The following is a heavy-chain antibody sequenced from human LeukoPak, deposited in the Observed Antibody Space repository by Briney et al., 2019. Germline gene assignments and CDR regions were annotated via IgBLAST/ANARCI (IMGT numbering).Heavy chain of an antibody. D-gene: IGHD1-14*01. J-gene: IGHJ4*02. CDR1: GYSISGGYY. CDR2: IYYTGSA. V-gene: IGHV4-38-2*02. CDR3: ARDPGGNGDS. Sequence: PSETLSFTCAVSGYSISGGYYWGWIRQPPGKGLEWIGRIYYTGSADYNPSLKSRVTMSVDTPKNQLSLRLSSVTAADTAVYYCARDPGGNGDSWGPGTLVTVSS.